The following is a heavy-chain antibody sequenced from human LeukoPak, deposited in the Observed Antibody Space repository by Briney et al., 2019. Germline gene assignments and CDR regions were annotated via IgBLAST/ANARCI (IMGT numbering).Heavy chain of an antibody. J-gene: IGHJ4*02. CDR1: GFTFSSYA. Sequence: GGSLRLSCAASGFTFSSYAMSWVRQAPGKGLEWVSAISGSGGSTYYADSVKGRFTISRDNSKNTLYLQMNSLRAEDTAVYYCAKPLEVTRSGSSWPWAVGEYYFDYWGQGTLVTVSS. D-gene: IGHD2-21*02. V-gene: IGHV3-23*01. CDR3: AKPLEVTRSGSSWPWAVGEYYFDY. CDR2: ISGSGGST.